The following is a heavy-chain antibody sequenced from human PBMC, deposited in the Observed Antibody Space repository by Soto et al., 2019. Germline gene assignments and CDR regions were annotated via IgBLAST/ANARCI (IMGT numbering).Heavy chain of an antibody. V-gene: IGHV5-51*01. D-gene: IGHD6-19*01. J-gene: IGHJ4*02. CDR2: IYPGDSDT. CDR3: ERPFETSGWYDY. Sequence: PGESLKISCKASGYIFTNYWLGWVRQMPGKGLEWMGIIYPGDSDTRYSPSFQGQVTISADKSISTAYLQWSSLKASDTAMYYCERPFETSGWYDYWGQGTLVTVSS. CDR1: GYIFTNYW.